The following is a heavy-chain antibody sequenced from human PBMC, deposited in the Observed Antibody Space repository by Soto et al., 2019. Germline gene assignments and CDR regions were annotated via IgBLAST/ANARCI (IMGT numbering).Heavy chain of an antibody. J-gene: IGHJ5*02. Sequence: RPSLRLSCAASGFTFSSYAMHLERQTPGKGLGCVTVLSYAAANKYYADSVEGRFTISRDNSKNTLYLQMNSLRTEDTGVYYCARSQQTTVTSPLADPGGQGTLVTVSS. V-gene: IGHV3-30-3*01. CDR1: GFTFSSYA. D-gene: IGHD4-17*01. CDR2: LSYAAANK. CDR3: ARSQQTTVTSPLADP.